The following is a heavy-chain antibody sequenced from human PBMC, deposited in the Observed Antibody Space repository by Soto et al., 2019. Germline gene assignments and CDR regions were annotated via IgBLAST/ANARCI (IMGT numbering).Heavy chain of an antibody. J-gene: IGHJ4*02. CDR1: GFTFRTYA. Sequence: EVQLLESGGGLVQPGGSLRLSCAASGFTFRTYAMNWVRQAPGKGLAWVSTISGSNGRTYYADSVKGRFTISRDNSKDSVFLQMNSLRAEDTAIYYCARELDIVVVPSAISYWGQGTLVTVSS. V-gene: IGHV3-23*01. D-gene: IGHD2-2*02. CDR3: ARELDIVVVPSAISY. CDR2: ISGSNGRT.